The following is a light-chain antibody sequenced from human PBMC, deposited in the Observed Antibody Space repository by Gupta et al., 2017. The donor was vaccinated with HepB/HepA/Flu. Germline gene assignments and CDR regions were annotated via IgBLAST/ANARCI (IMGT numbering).Light chain of an antibody. J-gene: IGLJ3*02. V-gene: IGLV3-21*01. CDR1: DVANKG. CDR2: YDT. Sequence: SYVLTQPRSVSVAAGSTAKITCGGNDVANKGVHWYQQKTAQAPVLVIFYDTDRHAGIPDRFSGSNYGNTATLTISGVEAGDEADYYCQPGDTSDNYWVFGGGTKLTVL. CDR3: QPGDTSDNYWV.